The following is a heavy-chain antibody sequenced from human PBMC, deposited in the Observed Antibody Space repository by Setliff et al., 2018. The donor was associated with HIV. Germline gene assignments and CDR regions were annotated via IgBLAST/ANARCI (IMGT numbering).Heavy chain of an antibody. J-gene: IGHJ5*01. CDR2: ISYDGNAK. CDR1: RFTFSSFG. CDR3: SKSQDILSWNWFDS. V-gene: IGHV3-30*18. D-gene: IGHD3-9*01. Sequence: PGGSLRLSCAASRFTFSSFGMHWVRQAPGKGLEWVAAISYDGNAKYYVASVKGRFTIARDNSRNTLFLKMNSLTTEDTAVYYCSKSQDILSWNWFDSWGQGTQVTVSS.